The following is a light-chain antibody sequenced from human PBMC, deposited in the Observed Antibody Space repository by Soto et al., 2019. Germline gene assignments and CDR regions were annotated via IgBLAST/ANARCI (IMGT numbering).Light chain of an antibody. CDR2: RNN. Sequence: QSVLTQPPSASGTPGQRVTIYCSGSSSNIGSNYVYWYQQLPGTAPKLLIYRNNQRPSGVPDRFSGSKSGTSASLAISGLQSEDDADYYCAAWDDSLSGVVFGGGTKLTVL. CDR1: SSNIGSNY. J-gene: IGLJ2*01. CDR3: AAWDDSLSGVV. V-gene: IGLV1-47*01.